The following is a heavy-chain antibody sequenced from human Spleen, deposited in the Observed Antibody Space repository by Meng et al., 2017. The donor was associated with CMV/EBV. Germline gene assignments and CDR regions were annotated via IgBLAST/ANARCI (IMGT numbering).Heavy chain of an antibody. J-gene: IGHJ4*02. CDR1: GGSISRYY. Sequence: QVKLPESGPDLVKPSETLSLPCTVSGGSISRYYWSWIRQPAGKGLEWIGRIYTSGSTNYNPSLKSRVTMSVDTSKNQFSLKLSSVTAADTAVYYCARAPTYCSGGSCYPYFDYWGQGTLVTVSS. CDR2: IYTSGST. D-gene: IGHD2-15*01. V-gene: IGHV4-4*07. CDR3: ARAPTYCSGGSCYPYFDY.